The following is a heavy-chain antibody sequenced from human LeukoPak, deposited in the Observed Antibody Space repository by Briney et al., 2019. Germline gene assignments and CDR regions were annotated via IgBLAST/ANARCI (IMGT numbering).Heavy chain of an antibody. V-gene: IGHV3-21*01. CDR3: ARDPTHYLRYGYFDY. CDR1: GLIFSSSA. J-gene: IGHJ4*02. Sequence: GGSLRLSCAASGLIFSSSAMNWVRQAPGKGLEWVSSINNDGSYIYYAGSVKGRFTISRDNAKNSLYLRSNSLRVEDTAVYYCARDPTHYLRYGYFDYWGQGTLVTVSS. D-gene: IGHD3-9*01. CDR2: INNDGSYI.